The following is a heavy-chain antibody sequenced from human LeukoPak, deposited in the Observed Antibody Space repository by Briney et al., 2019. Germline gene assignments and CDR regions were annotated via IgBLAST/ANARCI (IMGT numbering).Heavy chain of an antibody. V-gene: IGHV4-39*01. CDR3: ARANYDYVWGSYHPMDY. Sequence: PSETLSLTCTVSGVSISSSSYYWGWIRQPPGKGLEWIGCIYYSGSTYYNPSLKSRVTISVDTSKNQFSLKLSSVTAADTAVYYCARANYDYVWGSYHPMDYWGQGTLVTVSS. CDR2: IYYSGST. D-gene: IGHD3-16*02. J-gene: IGHJ4*02. CDR1: GVSISSSSYY.